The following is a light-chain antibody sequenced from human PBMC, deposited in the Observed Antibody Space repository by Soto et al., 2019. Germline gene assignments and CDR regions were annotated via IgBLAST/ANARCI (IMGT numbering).Light chain of an antibody. V-gene: IGKV3-20*01. CDR3: QQYGSSPVA. Sequence: VMIHTQNTLSVSPGERATLSCRASQSFSSSFLACYQQKPGQAPRLLIYGASSRATGIPDRFTGRGSGTDFTLTISRLEPEDSAVYYCQQYGSSPVAFGQGAKVDIK. CDR2: GAS. J-gene: IGKJ1*01. CDR1: QSFSSSF.